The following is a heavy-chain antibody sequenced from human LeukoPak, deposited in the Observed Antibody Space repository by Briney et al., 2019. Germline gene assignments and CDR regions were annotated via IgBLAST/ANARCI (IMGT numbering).Heavy chain of an antibody. CDR1: GGSISNYY. CDR2: IYYSGST. J-gene: IGHJ6*02. Sequence: SETLSPTCTVSGGSISNYYWNWIRQAPGKGLEWIGYIYYSGSTNYNPSLKSRVTISVDTSKNQFSLKLSSVTAADTAVYYCARLTYGDVWGQGTTVTVSS. CDR3: ARLTYGDV. V-gene: IGHV4-59*08. D-gene: IGHD4-17*01.